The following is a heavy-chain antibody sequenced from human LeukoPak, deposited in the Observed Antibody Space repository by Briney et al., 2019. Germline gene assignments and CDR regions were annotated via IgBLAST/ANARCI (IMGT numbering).Heavy chain of an antibody. CDR1: GGSINSTSYY. Sequence: PSETQSLTCTVSGGSINSTSYYWGWIRQPPGKGLEWLATIYYSGSTYYNPSLKSRVTISVDTSKNQFSLKLTSVTAADTAVYYCARDLGDYDDAFDIWGQGTMVTVSS. J-gene: IGHJ3*02. CDR2: IYYSGST. CDR3: ARDLGDYDDAFDI. D-gene: IGHD4-17*01. V-gene: IGHV4-39*07.